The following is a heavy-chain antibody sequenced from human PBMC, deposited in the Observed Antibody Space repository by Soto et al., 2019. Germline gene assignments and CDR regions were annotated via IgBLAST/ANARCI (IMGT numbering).Heavy chain of an antibody. J-gene: IGHJ5*02. Sequence: EVQLVESGGALVQPGGSLRLSCAASGFTVSSNYMSWVRQAPGKGLEWVSFIYSGGSTYYADSVKGRFTISRHNSKNTLYLQMNSLRAEDTAVYYCARGLGYSRRNWFDPWGQGTLVTVSS. CDR1: GFTVSSNY. V-gene: IGHV3-53*04. CDR3: ARGLGYSRRNWFDP. CDR2: IYSGGST. D-gene: IGHD6-13*01.